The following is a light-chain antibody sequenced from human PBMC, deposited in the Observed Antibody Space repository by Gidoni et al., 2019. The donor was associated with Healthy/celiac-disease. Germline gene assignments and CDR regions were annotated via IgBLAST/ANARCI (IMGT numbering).Light chain of an antibody. V-gene: IGLV3-19*01. J-gene: IGLJ1*01. CDR2: GKN. CDR1: SLRSYY. CDR3: NSRESRGNHLHV. Sequence: SSELTQDPAVSVALGQTVRITCQGDSLRSYYASWYQQKPRQAPVLVIYGKNNRPSGIPDRFSGSSSGNTASLTITGAQAEDEADYYCNSRESRGNHLHVVGTGTKGTVL.